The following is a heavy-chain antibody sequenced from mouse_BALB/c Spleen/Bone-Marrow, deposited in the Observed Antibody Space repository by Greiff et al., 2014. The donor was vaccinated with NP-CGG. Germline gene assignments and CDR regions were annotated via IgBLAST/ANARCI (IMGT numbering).Heavy chain of an antibody. V-gene: IGHV1S130*01. CDR2: IHPNSGNT. J-gene: IGHJ4*01. CDR1: GYTFTSTW. CDR3: TRDGVGGAMDY. D-gene: IGHD2-3*01. Sequence: VKLQESGSVLVRPGDSVKLSCKASGYTFTSTWIHWAKQRPGQGLEWIGEIHPNSGNTKYNEKLKGKATLTADTSSSTAYVNLSSLTSEDSAVYHCTRDGVGGAMDYWGQGTSVTVSS.